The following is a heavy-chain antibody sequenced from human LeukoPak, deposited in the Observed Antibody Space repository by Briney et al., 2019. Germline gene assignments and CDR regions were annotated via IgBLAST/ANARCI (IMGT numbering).Heavy chain of an antibody. CDR2: ISGSGGST. CDR3: AKDHYGDYAYDY. D-gene: IGHD4-17*01. J-gene: IGHJ4*02. Sequence: GGSLRLSCAASGFTFSSYGISWVRQAPGQGLEWVSSISGSGGSTYYAQSVKGRFTISRDNSKNTLYLQMNSLRAEDTAVYYCAKDHYGDYAYDYWGQGTLVTVSS. CDR1: GFTFSSYG. V-gene: IGHV3-23*01.